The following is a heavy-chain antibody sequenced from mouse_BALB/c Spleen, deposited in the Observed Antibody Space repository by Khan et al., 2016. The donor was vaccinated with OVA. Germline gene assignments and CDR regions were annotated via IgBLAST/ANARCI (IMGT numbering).Heavy chain of an antibody. D-gene: IGHD4-1*01. CDR2: INSDGTYT. J-gene: IGHJ3*01. Sequence: EVELMESGGDLVKPGGSLKLSCAASGFTFSNYGMSWVRQIPDKRLVWVATINSDGTYTYYPDSVKGRFTISRNNAKNTLYLEMSSLKSEDTAMYYCASHLTGSFAYWGQGTLVTVSA. V-gene: IGHV5-6*01. CDR1: GFTFSNYG. CDR3: ASHLTGSFAY.